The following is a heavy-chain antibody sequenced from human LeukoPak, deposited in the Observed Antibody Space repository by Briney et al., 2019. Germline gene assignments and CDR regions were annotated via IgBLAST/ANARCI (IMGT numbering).Heavy chain of an antibody. Sequence: GGSLRRSCAASGFTFSSYWMSWVRQAPGKGLEWVANIKQDGSEKYYVDSVKGRFTISRDNAKNSLYLQMNSLRAEDTAVYYCARVCTIFGVVIMDYFDYWGQGTLVTVSS. V-gene: IGHV3-7*01. CDR3: ARVCTIFGVVIMDYFDY. J-gene: IGHJ4*02. CDR2: IKQDGSEK. CDR1: GFTFSSYW. D-gene: IGHD3-3*01.